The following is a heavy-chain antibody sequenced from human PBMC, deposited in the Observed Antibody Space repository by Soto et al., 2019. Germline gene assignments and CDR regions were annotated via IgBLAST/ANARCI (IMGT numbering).Heavy chain of an antibody. Sequence: PGGSLRLSCAASGFTFSSYAMSWVRQAPGKGLEWVSAVSGSGGTTYYADSVKGRFTISRDNSKNTLFLQMNSLRAEDTAVYYCAKFFVETGGSSGWPWPLHDWGEGTLVTVSS. CDR3: AKFFVETGGSSGWPWPLHD. V-gene: IGHV3-23*01. CDR1: GFTFSSYA. J-gene: IGHJ1*01. CDR2: VSGSGGTT. D-gene: IGHD6-25*01.